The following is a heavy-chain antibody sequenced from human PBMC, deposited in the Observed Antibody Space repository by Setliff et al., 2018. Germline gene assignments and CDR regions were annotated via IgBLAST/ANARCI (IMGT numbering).Heavy chain of an antibody. CDR2: AYYTGSS. CDR3: ARSLSQFYTSGYLWWFDP. J-gene: IGHJ5*02. D-gene: IGHD5-18*01. CDR1: GGSISSSSFY. V-gene: IGHV4-39*07. Sequence: PSETLSLTCTVSGGSISSSSFYWVWIRQPPGKGPEWIGGAYYTGSSYYTPSLGGRVTMSVAASENQFSPKLTSVTAADTGVYYCARSLSQFYTSGYLWWFDPWGQGTLVTVSS.